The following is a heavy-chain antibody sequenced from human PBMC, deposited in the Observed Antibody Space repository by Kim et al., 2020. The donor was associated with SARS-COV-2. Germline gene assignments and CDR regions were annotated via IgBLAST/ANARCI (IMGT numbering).Heavy chain of an antibody. CDR1: GFTFSNAW. CDR2: IKSKTDGGTT. J-gene: IGHJ6*02. V-gene: IGHV3-15*01. Sequence: GGSLRLSCAASGFTFSNAWMSWVRQAPGKGLEWVGRIKSKTDGGTTDYAAPVKVRFTISRDDSKNTLYLQMNSLKTEDTAVYYCTTDRDLRPNYYYYGMDVWGQGTTVTVSS. CDR3: TTDRDLRPNYYYYGMDV. D-gene: IGHD4-17*01.